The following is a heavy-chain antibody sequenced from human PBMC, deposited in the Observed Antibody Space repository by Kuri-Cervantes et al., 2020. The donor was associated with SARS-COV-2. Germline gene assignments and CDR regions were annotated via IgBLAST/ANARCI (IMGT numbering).Heavy chain of an antibody. CDR3: ARDGRDYQDSGGFRIDS. CDR2: ITSFSGSI. D-gene: IGHD3-22*01. Sequence: GGSLRLSCVGSGFSFNHYSMNWVRQAPGKGLEWIAYITSFSGSIYYADSVKGRFTISRDNAERSLFLQMNDLRADDTAVYFCARDGRDYQDSGGFRIDSLGQGTLVTVSS. J-gene: IGHJ5*01. CDR1: GFSFNHYS. V-gene: IGHV3-48*01.